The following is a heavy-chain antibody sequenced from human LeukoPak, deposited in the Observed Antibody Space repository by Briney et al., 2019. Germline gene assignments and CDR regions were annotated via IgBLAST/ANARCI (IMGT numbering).Heavy chain of an antibody. J-gene: IGHJ4*02. CDR3: ASSGSGSYPDY. Sequence: PSETLSLTCSISDVSIKNSSFSWGWIRQPPGKGLEWIGNIYFTGSSYYNPSLMRRVTISVDTSKNQCSLKLSSVTAADTAVYYCASSGSGSYPDYWGQGTLVTVSS. D-gene: IGHD1-26*01. V-gene: IGHV4-39*07. CDR1: DVSIKNSSFS. CDR2: IYFTGSS.